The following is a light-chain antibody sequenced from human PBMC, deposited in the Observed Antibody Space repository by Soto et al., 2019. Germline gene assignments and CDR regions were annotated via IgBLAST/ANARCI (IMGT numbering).Light chain of an antibody. J-gene: IGKJ1*01. CDR2: LGS. V-gene: IGKV2-28*01. CDR3: MQALQTPRT. CDR1: QSISSY. Sequence: MTQSPSSLSASVGDRVTSTCRASQSISSYLDWYLQKPGQSPQLLIYLGSNRASGVPDRFSGSGSGTDFTLKISRVEAEDVGVYYCMQALQTPRTFGQGTKVDI.